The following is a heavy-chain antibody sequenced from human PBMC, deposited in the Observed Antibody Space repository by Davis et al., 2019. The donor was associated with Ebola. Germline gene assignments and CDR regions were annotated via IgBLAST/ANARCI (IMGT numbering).Heavy chain of an antibody. CDR3: ASSGDATYFDY. J-gene: IGHJ4*02. V-gene: IGHV4-39*01. CDR1: GGSISSSSYY. Sequence: SETLSLTCTVSGGSISSSSYYWGWIRRPPGKGLEWIGNIYYSGSTYYNPSLKSRVTISADTSKNQFSLKLSSVTAADTAVYYCASSGDATYFDYWGQGTLVTVSS. D-gene: IGHD4-17*01. CDR2: IYYSGST.